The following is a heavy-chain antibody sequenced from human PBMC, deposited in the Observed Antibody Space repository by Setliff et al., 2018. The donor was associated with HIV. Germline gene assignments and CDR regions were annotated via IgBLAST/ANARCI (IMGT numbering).Heavy chain of an antibody. CDR1: GGSFTTYY. D-gene: IGHD6-13*01. J-gene: IGHJ5*02. Sequence: SETLSLTCAVSGGSFTTYYWSWLRQPPGKGLEWIGEINRSGGTNYHPSLKSRLTMSVDTSKKHFSLKLSSMTAADTAVYYCAVKGAAVGTGWFDPWGQGNLVTVS. CDR3: AVKGAAVGTGWFDP. V-gene: IGHV4-34*01. CDR2: INRSGGT.